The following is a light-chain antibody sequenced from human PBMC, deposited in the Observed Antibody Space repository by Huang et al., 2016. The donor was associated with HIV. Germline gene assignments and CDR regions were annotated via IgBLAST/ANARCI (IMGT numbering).Light chain of an antibody. J-gene: IGKJ2*01. CDR2: GES. Sequence: EIVMTQSPATLSVSPGERATLSCRASQSVSGNLDWYQQKPGQAPRLLIYGESTRATGLPARVSGSGSWTEVTLTISSLQSEDFAVYYCQQYNNWPFTFGRGTRLEIK. CDR3: QQYNNWPFT. CDR1: QSVSGN. V-gene: IGKV3-15*01.